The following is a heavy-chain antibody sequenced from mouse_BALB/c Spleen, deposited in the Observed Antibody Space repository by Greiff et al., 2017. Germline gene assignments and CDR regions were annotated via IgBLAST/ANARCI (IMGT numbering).Heavy chain of an antibody. D-gene: IGHD2-3*01. Sequence: QVQLKESGPGLVAPSQSLSITCTVSGFSLTSYGVHWVRQPPGKGLEWLGVIWAGGSTNYNSALMSRLSISKDNSKSQVFLKMNSLQTDDTAMYYCAREWWLLRGGAMDYWGQGTSVTVSS. V-gene: IGHV2-9*02. CDR1: GFSLTSYG. CDR2: IWAGGST. J-gene: IGHJ4*01. CDR3: AREWWLLRGGAMDY.